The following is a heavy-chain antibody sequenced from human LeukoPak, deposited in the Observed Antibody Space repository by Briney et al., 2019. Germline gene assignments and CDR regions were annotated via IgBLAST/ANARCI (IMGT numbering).Heavy chain of an antibody. Sequence: GGSLRLSCAASGFTFTSYAMTWVRQAPGKGLEWVSSISSSSSYIYYADSVKGRFTISRDNAKNSLYLQMNSLRAEDTAVYYCASWSNPEFKYSSSWYSPGRDRPYYYYYYMDVWGKGTTVTVSS. V-gene: IGHV3-21*01. D-gene: IGHD6-13*01. CDR2: ISSSSSYI. J-gene: IGHJ6*03. CDR1: GFTFTSYA. CDR3: ASWSNPEFKYSSSWYSPGRDRPYYYYYYMDV.